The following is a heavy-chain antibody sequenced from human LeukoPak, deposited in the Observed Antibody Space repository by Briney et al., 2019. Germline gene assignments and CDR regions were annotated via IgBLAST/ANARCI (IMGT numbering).Heavy chain of an antibody. D-gene: IGHD3-10*01. CDR2: IYYSGST. CDR3: VIGSGSYYKRDAFDI. CDR1: GGSISSNSYY. J-gene: IGHJ3*02. Sequence: SETLSLTCAVSGGSISSNSYYWGWIRQPPGKGLEWIGSIYYSGSTYYNPSLKSRVTISVDTSKNQFSLKLSSVTAADTAVYYCVIGSGSYYKRDAFDIWGQGTMVTVSS. V-gene: IGHV4-39*01.